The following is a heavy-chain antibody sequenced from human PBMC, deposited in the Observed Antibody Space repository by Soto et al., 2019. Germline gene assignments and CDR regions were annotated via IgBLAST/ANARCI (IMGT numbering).Heavy chain of an antibody. CDR2: ISASGGTS. Sequence: EVQLLESGGGLVQPGGSLRLSCAASGFTFSSYPMNWVRQAPGKGLEWVAAISASGGTSYYADSEEGRFTLSRDNSKNTLFLQMSSLRDDDTAVYYCAKVWVRGSGLYYFDHWGQGTLVTVSS. J-gene: IGHJ4*02. D-gene: IGHD3-22*01. CDR1: GFTFSSYP. CDR3: AKVWVRGSGLYYFDH. V-gene: IGHV3-23*01.